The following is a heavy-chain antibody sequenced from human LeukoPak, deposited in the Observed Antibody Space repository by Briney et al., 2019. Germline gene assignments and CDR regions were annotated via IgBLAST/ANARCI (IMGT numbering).Heavy chain of an antibody. CDR3: ASSGSSPH. J-gene: IGHJ4*02. D-gene: IGHD6-13*01. CDR2: MYHSGST. V-gene: IGHV4-30-2*01. CDR1: GGAISSGGYS. Sequence: SQTLSLTCAVSGGAISSGGYSWSWIRQPPGRGLEWIGHMYHSGSTYYNPSLKSRVTISGDNSKNQFSLKLSSVTAADTAVYYCASSGSSPHWGQGTLVTVSS.